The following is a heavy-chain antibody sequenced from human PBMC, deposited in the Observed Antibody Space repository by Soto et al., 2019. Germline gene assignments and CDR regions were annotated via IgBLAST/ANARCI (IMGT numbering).Heavy chain of an antibody. CDR1: GFTFTNAW. V-gene: IGHV3-15*01. Sequence: GGSLRLSCAASGFTFTNAWMSCVRQAPGKGLEWVGRIKRKTDGETTDYAAFVKGRFTISRDDSKNTLYLQMNSLKTEDTAVYYCFTDRTYSPIDSWGQGTLVTVSS. J-gene: IGHJ4*02. CDR2: IKRKTDGETT. CDR3: FTDRTYSPIDS. D-gene: IGHD2-21*01.